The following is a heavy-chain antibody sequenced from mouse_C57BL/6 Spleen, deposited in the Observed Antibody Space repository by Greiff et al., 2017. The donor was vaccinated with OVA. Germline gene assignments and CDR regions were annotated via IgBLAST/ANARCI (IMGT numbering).Heavy chain of an antibody. CDR2: ISSGSSTI. CDR3: ARVDYGSSYDWYFDV. J-gene: IGHJ1*03. Sequence: EVQRVESGGGLVKPGGSLKLSCAASGFTFSDYGMHWVRQAPEKGLEWVAYISSGSSTIYYADTVKGRFTISRDNAKNTLFLQMTSLRSEDTAMYYCARVDYGSSYDWYFDVWGTGTTVTVSS. V-gene: IGHV5-17*01. D-gene: IGHD1-1*01. CDR1: GFTFSDYG.